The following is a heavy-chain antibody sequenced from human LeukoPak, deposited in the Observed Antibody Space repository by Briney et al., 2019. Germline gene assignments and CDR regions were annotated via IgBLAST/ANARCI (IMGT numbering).Heavy chain of an antibody. CDR3: AKETGYSSGVFDY. D-gene: IGHD6-19*01. CDR1: GFTFSSYA. J-gene: IGHJ4*02. V-gene: IGHV3-23*01. CDR2: ISGSGGST. Sequence: GGSLRLSCAASGFTFSSYAMSWVRQAPGKGLEWVSAISGSGGSTYCADSVKGRFTISRDNSKNTLYLQMNSLRDEDTAVYSCAKETGYSSGVFDYWGQGTLVTVSS.